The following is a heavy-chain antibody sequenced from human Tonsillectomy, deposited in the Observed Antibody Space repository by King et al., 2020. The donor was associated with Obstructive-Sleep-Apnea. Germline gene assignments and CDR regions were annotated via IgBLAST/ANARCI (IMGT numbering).Heavy chain of an antibody. D-gene: IGHD3-22*01. CDR1: GYTFTGYY. CDR3: ARDETYYYDSSGYYPVDY. Sequence: VQLVESGAEVKKPGASVKVSCKASGYTFTGYYMHWVRQAPGQGLEWMGWINPNSGGTNYAQKFQGRVTMTRDTSISTAYMELSRLRSDDTAVYYCARDETYYYDSSGYYPVDYWGQGTLVTVSS. CDR2: INPNSGGT. J-gene: IGHJ4*02. V-gene: IGHV1-2*02.